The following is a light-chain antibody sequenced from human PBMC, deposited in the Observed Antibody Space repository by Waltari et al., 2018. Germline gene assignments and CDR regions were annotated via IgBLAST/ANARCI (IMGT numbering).Light chain of an antibody. CDR2: EVS. Sequence: DIVMTQTPLSLSVTPGQPASISCKSSQSLLHSDGKTCLYWYLQKSCQSPQLLIYEVSSRFPGVPERFSGSGSGTDFTLKISRVEAEDVGIYYCMQGKDLPLTFGGGTKVEIK. CDR3: MQGKDLPLT. V-gene: IGKV2-29*02. CDR1: QSLLHSDGKTC. J-gene: IGKJ4*01.